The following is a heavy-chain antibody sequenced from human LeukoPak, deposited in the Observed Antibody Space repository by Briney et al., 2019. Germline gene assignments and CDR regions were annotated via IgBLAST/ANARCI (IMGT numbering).Heavy chain of an antibody. CDR1: GFTFSTTW. V-gene: IGHV3-15*01. CDR3: TTIRYGDYPGS. J-gene: IGHJ5*02. D-gene: IGHD4-17*01. CDR2: IKSNPDGGTT. Sequence: GGSLRLSCAASGFTFSTTWMSWVRHAPGKGLEWIGRIKSNPDGGTTESAAPVKGRFTISRDDSKNTLYLQMNSLKPEDTGVYYCTTIRYGDYPGSWGQGTLVTVS.